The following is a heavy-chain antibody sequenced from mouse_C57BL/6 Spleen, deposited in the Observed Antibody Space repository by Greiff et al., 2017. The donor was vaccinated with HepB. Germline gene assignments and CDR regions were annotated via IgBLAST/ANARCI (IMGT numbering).Heavy chain of an antibody. D-gene: IGHD1-1*01. CDR2: IDPEDGDT. J-gene: IGHJ2*01. Sequence: VQLKQSGAELVRPGASVKLSCTASGFNIKDYYMHWVKQRPEQGLEWIGRIDPEDGDTEYAPKFQGKATMTADTSSNTAYLQLSSLTSEDTAVYYCTKGYGSSSYFDDWGQGTTLTVSS. CDR3: TKGYGSSSYFDD. V-gene: IGHV14-1*01. CDR1: GFNIKDYY.